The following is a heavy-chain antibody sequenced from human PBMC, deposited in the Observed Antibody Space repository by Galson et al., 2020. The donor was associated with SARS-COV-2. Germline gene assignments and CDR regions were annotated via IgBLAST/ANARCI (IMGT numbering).Heavy chain of an antibody. V-gene: IGHV3-23*01. J-gene: IGHJ4*02. CDR1: GFTFSRYA. CDR2: ISGGGGST. D-gene: IGHD4-17*01. CDR3: AKERGNDYGDQLEF. Sequence: GGSLRLSCAASGFTFSRYAMAWVRQAPGKGLEWVSGISGGGGSTYYADSVKGRFTISRDISQNTVYLQMSSLRDEDTAVYYCAKERGNDYGDQLEFWGQGTQVTVSS.